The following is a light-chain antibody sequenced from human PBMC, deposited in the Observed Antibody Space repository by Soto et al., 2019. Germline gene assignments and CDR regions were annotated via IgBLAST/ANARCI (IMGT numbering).Light chain of an antibody. J-gene: IGLJ1*01. CDR3: TSYLGSNYFA. V-gene: IGLV2-8*01. Sequence: QSVLTQPPSASGTPGQSVTISCTGTTSDVGGFNYVSWYQQHPGKAPKLMIYEVTKRPSGVPNRFSGSTSGNTASLTVSGSQVEKEPVNYCTSYLGSNYFAFGTGT. CDR2: EVT. CDR1: TSDVGGFNY.